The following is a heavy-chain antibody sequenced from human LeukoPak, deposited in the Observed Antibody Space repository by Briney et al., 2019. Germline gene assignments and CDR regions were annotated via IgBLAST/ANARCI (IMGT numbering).Heavy chain of an antibody. CDR1: GFTFSSYA. V-gene: IGHV3-23*01. CDR2: INDNGAGT. J-gene: IGHJ6*03. CDR3: AKGLRTGVGPYMGYHYYMDV. D-gene: IGHD3-16*01. Sequence: QPGGSLRLSCAASGFTFSSYAMSWVRQAPGKGLKWVSTINDNGAGTYYADSVKGRFTISRDNSYNTVSLQMNSLRDEDTGVYCCAKGLRTGVGPYMGYHYYMDVWGKGATVTVSS.